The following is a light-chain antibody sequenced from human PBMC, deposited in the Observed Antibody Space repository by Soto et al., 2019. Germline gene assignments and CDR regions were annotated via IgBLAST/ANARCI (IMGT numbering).Light chain of an antibody. J-gene: IGLJ1*01. CDR1: SSKIGAGYD. CDR2: GNS. CDR3: QSYDSSLSGYV. Sequence: QSVLTQPPSVSGAPRQRVTISCTGSSSKIGAGYDVHWYQQLPGTAPKLLIYGNSNRPSGVPDRFSGSKSGTSASLAITGLQAEDEADYYCQSYDSSLSGYVFGTGTKVTVL. V-gene: IGLV1-40*01.